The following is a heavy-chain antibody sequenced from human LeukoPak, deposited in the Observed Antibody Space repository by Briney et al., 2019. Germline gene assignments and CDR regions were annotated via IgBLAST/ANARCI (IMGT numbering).Heavy chain of an antibody. CDR2: ISAYNGNT. D-gene: IGHD3-16*02. J-gene: IGHJ4*02. CDR1: GYTFTSYG. Sequence: ASVKVSCKASGYTFTSYGISWVRQAPGQGLEWMGWISAYNGNTNYAQKLQGRVTMTTDTSTSTAYMELRSLRSDDTAAYYCATTPTKYVWGSYRSFDYCGQGTLVTVSS. CDR3: ATTPTKYVWGSYRSFDY. V-gene: IGHV1-18*01.